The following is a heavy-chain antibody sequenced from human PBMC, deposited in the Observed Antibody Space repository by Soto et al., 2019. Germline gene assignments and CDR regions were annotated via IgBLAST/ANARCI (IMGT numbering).Heavy chain of an antibody. Sequence: QVQLVESGGGLVKPGGSLRLSCAASGFTFSDYYMSWIRQAPGKGLEWVSYISSSGSTIYYADSVKGRFTISRDNAKNSLYLQMKSLRGEATAGDYCGKEAQGYWRRWGGGNYWGQGTLVTVSS. V-gene: IGHV3-11*01. CDR3: GKEAQGYWRRWGGGNY. D-gene: IGHD2-15*01. CDR2: ISSSGSTI. J-gene: IGHJ4*02. CDR1: GFTFSDYY.